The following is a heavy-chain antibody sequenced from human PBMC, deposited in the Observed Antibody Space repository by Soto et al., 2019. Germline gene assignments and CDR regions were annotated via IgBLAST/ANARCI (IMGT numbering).Heavy chain of an antibody. J-gene: IGHJ6*02. D-gene: IGHD1-1*01. Sequence: EVQLVESGGGLVQPGGSLRLSCEASGFTFRNYDMHWVRQGTGKGLECVSGISAAGDPDYVDSVEGLFTISRENAQNSFFLQMNSLRVGDTAVYYCATTDRDFYCLDVWGQGTTVIVSS. CDR2: ISAAGDP. CDR1: GFTFRNYD. CDR3: ATTDRDFYCLDV. V-gene: IGHV3-13*05.